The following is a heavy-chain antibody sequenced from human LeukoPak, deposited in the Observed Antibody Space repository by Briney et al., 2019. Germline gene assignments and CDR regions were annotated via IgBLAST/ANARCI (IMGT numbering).Heavy chain of an antibody. Sequence: GASVKVSCKASGYTFTDYYIHWVRQAPGQGLEWKGWINPNSGGTNYAQNFQGRVTMTRDTSISTAYMELSRLRYDDTAIYYCARNLAVAGSDYWGQGTLVTVSS. J-gene: IGHJ4*02. CDR3: ARNLAVAGSDY. V-gene: IGHV1-2*02. CDR1: GYTFTDYY. CDR2: INPNSGGT. D-gene: IGHD6-19*01.